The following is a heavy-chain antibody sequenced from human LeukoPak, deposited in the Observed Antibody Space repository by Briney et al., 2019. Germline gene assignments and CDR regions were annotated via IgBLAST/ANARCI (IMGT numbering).Heavy chain of an antibody. CDR2: ISSSSSYI. J-gene: IGHJ6*03. Sequence: PGGSLRLSCAASGFTFSSYSMNWVRQAPGKGLEWVSSISSSSSYIYYADSVKGRFTISRDNAKNSLYLQMNSLRAEDTAVYYCYVYCSGGSCPKDDRYYYYMDVWGKGTTVTISS. D-gene: IGHD2-15*01. CDR3: YVYCSGGSCPKDDRYYYYMDV. CDR1: GFTFSSYS. V-gene: IGHV3-21*01.